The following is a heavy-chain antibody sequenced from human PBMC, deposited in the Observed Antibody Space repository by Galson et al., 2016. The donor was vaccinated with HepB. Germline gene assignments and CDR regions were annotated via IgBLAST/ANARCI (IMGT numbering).Heavy chain of an antibody. D-gene: IGHD3-3*01. CDR3: ARNLERTGDFEE. Sequence: SVKVSCKASGYTFTDYDINWVRQATGQGLEWMGWMNPNTGNTGLAQKFQGRVTLTRNTSIRTAYMEPNSLRSEDTAVYYCARNLERTGDFEEWGQGTLATVSS. CDR1: GYTFTDYD. J-gene: IGHJ4*02. V-gene: IGHV1-8*01. CDR2: MNPNTGNT.